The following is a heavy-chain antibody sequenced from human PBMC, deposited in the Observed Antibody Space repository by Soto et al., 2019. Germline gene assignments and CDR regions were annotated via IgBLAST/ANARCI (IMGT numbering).Heavy chain of an antibody. CDR2: ISGSGGST. D-gene: IGHD3-9*01. CDR3: AKERRYFDWPRSPYFDY. CDR1: GFTVSSNY. Sequence: GGSLRLSCAASGFTVSSNYMSWVRQAPGKGLEWVSAISGSGGSTYYADSVKGRITISRDNSKNTLYLQVNSLRAEDTAVYYCAKERRYFDWPRSPYFDYWGQGTLVTVSS. J-gene: IGHJ4*02. V-gene: IGHV3-23*01.